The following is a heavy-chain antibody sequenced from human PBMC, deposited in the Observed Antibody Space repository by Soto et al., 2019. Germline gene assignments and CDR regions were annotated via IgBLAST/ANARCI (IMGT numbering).Heavy chain of an antibody. J-gene: IGHJ6*02. D-gene: IGHD3-10*01. Sequence: GGSLRLSCAASAFTFSSYSMNWVRQAPGKGLEWVGRIKSKTDGGTTDYAAPVKGRFTISRDDSKNTLYLQMNSLKTEDTAVYYCTTVFITMAYGMDVWGQGTTVTVSS. V-gene: IGHV3-15*07. CDR1: AFTFSSYS. CDR2: IKSKTDGGTT. CDR3: TTVFITMAYGMDV.